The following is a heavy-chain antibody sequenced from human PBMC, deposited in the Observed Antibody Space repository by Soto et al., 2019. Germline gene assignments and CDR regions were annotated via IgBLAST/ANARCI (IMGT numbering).Heavy chain of an antibody. Sequence: ASVKVSCKASGYTFTSYDINWVLQATGQGLEWMGWMNPNSGNTGYAQKFQGRVTMTRNTSISTAYMELSSLRSEDTAVYYCARGYYYDSSGYHNWFDPWGQGTLVTVSS. D-gene: IGHD3-22*01. CDR1: GYTFTSYD. CDR2: MNPNSGNT. CDR3: ARGYYYDSSGYHNWFDP. J-gene: IGHJ5*02. V-gene: IGHV1-8*01.